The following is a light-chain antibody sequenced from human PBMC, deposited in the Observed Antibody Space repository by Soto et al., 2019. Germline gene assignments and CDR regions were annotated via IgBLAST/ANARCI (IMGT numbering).Light chain of an antibody. V-gene: IGKV3-11*01. CDR2: DAS. Sequence: EIVLTQSPATLSLSPGERATLSCRASQSVTTYLSWYQQKPGQAPRLLIYDASNRATDIPARFSGSGSGTDFTLTITSLEPEDFAVYYCQHRGNWPRTFGQGTKLE. J-gene: IGKJ2*01. CDR3: QHRGNWPRT. CDR1: QSVTTY.